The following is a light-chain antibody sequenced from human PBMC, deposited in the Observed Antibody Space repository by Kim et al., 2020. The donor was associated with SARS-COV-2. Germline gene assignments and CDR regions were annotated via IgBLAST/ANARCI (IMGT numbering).Light chain of an antibody. CDR1: QSVRTK. CDR3: QQYNAWPLT. Sequence: ASPGERATLSCRASQSVRTKLAWYQQRAGQAPRLLFYGASTRATGVPDRFSGSGSGTEFTLTISSLQSGDFALYYCQQYNAWPLTFGGGTKVDIK. CDR2: GAS. V-gene: IGKV3-15*01. J-gene: IGKJ4*01.